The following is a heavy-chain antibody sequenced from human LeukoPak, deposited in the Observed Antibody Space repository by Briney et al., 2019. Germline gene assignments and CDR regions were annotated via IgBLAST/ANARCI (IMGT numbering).Heavy chain of an antibody. J-gene: IGHJ1*01. Sequence: GGSLRLSCAASGITFSSYSMTWVRQAPGKGLEWVSYISSSSSTIYYADSVKGRFTISRDNAKNSLYLQMNSLRAEDTAVYYCARDILTGSQSRFQHWGQGTLVTVSS. V-gene: IGHV3-48*04. CDR1: GITFSSYS. CDR3: ARDILTGSQSRFQH. CDR2: ISSSSSTI. D-gene: IGHD3-9*01.